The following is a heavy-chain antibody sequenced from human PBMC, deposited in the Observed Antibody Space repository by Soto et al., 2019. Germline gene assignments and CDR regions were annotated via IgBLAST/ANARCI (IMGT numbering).Heavy chain of an antibody. Sequence: QVQLVQSGAEVKKPGSSVKVSCKASGGTFSSYAISWMRQAPGQGLEWMGGIIPIFGTANYAQKFQGRVTITADESTSTAYMGRSSLRSEDTAVYYCARRRRRDYYYYGMDVWGQGTTVTVSS. J-gene: IGHJ6*02. CDR1: GGTFSSYA. CDR2: IIPIFGTA. V-gene: IGHV1-69*01. CDR3: ARRRRRDYYYYGMDV.